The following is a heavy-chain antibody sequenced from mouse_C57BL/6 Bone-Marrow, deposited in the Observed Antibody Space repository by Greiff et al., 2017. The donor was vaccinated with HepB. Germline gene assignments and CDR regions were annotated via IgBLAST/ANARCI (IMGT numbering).Heavy chain of an antibody. J-gene: IGHJ3*01. CDR2: ISPGGSYT. Sequence: EVQLVESGGGLVKPGGSLKLSCAASGFTFSSYAMSWVGQTPEKRLEWIATISPGGSYTYYPDNVKGRVTISIDNAKSNLYMQMSQLTSEDTAVYYCARDDGYGGWGQGTLVTVSA. CDR1: GFTFSSYA. D-gene: IGHD2-3*01. CDR3: ARDDGYGG. V-gene: IGHV5-4*01.